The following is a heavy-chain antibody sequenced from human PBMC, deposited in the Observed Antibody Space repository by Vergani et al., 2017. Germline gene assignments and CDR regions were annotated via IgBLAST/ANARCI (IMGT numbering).Heavy chain of an antibody. V-gene: IGHV1-2*02. CDR1: GYTFTGYY. CDR2: INPNSGCT. J-gene: IGHJ4*02. CDR3: ASTTTYSSGWYTFDY. D-gene: IGHD6-19*01. Sequence: QVQLVQSGAEVKKPGASVKLSCKASGYTFTGYYMHWVRQAPGQGLEWMGWINPNSGCTNYAQKFQGRVTMTRYTSISTAYMKLSRLRSNDTAVYYCASTTTYSSGWYTFDYLGQGTLVTVSS.